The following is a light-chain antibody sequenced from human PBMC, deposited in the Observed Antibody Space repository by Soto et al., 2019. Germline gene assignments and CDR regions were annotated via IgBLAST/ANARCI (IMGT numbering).Light chain of an antibody. Sequence: QSVLTQPPSVSGAPGQRVTISCTWSISNIGAGYDVHWYQQLPGTAPKLLIYGNSNRPSGVPDRFSGSKSGTSASLAITGIQAEDEADYYCQSYDSSLSGYVFGTGTKLTVL. J-gene: IGLJ1*01. CDR2: GNS. CDR1: ISNIGAGYD. V-gene: IGLV1-40*01. CDR3: QSYDSSLSGYV.